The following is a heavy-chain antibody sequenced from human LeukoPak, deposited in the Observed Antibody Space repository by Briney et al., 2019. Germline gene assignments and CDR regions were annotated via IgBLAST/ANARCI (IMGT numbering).Heavy chain of an antibody. CDR3: ARRGGSSWYNWFDP. J-gene: IGHJ5*02. CDR2: IKPSGGST. Sequence: ASVKVSCKASGYSFTTYYMHWVRQAPGQGLAWMGIIKPSGGSTSYAQKFQDRVTMTRDTSTSTVYMELSSLRAEDTAVYYCARRGGSSWYNWFDPWGEGTLVTVS. D-gene: IGHD6-13*01. CDR1: GYSFTTYY. V-gene: IGHV1-46*01.